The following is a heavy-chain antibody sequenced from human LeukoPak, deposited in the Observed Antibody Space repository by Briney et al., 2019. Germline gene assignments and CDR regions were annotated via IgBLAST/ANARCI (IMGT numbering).Heavy chain of an antibody. J-gene: IGHJ2*01. CDR3: ARQEHIVVVTAIPWYFDL. D-gene: IGHD2-21*02. CDR1: GGSISSSSYY. Sequence: SETLSLTCTVSGGSISSSSYYWGWIRQPPGKGLEWIGSIYYSGSTYYNPSLKSRVTISVDTSKNQCSLKLSSVTAADTAVYYCARQEHIVVVTAIPWYFDLWGRGTLVTVSS. CDR2: IYYSGST. V-gene: IGHV4-39*01.